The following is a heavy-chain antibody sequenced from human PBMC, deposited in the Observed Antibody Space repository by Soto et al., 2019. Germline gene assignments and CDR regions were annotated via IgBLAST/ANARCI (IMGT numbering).Heavy chain of an antibody. CDR3: AKGVPDCASTTCYLLVAFDI. CDR2: ISHDGNNK. V-gene: IGHV3-30*18. D-gene: IGHD2-2*01. CDR1: GFTFSSYV. Sequence: QVQLVQSGGGVVQPGRSLRLSCAASGFTFSSYVTHWVRQAPGKGLEWVAVISHDGNNKYYADSVKGRFTISRDNSKNTLYLQMNSLTTEDTAVYYCAKGVPDCASTTCYLLVAFDIWGQGTMVTVSS. J-gene: IGHJ3*02.